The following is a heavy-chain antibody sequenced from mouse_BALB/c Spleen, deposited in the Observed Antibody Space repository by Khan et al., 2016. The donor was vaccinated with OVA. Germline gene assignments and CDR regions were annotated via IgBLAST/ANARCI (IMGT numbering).Heavy chain of an antibody. V-gene: IGHV1S136*01. CDR2: INPYNAGT. J-gene: IGHJ3*01. CDR1: GYTFTNYV. CDR3: AREASSWDFSFPY. D-gene: IGHD4-1*01. Sequence: XVQLQESGPELVEPGASVKMSCKASGYTFTNYVMHWVKQKPGQGLEWIGYINPYNAGTRYNEKFKGKATLTSDISSTTAYMGLSSLTSEDSAVYYCAREASSWDFSFPYWGQGTLVTVSA.